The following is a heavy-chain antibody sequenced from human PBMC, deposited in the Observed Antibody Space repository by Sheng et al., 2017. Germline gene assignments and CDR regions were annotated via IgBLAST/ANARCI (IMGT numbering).Heavy chain of an antibody. CDR3: ARHNYDILTGYPNWFDP. J-gene: IGHJ5*02. Sequence: QVQLQQWGAGLLKPSETLSLTCAVYGGSFSGYYWSWIRQPPGKGLEWIGEINHSGSTNYNPSLKSRVTISVDTSKNQFSLKLSSVTAADTAVYYCARHNYDILTGYPNWFDPWGQGTLVTVSS. V-gene: IGHV4-34*01. CDR2: INHSGST. CDR1: GGSFSGYY. D-gene: IGHD3-9*01.